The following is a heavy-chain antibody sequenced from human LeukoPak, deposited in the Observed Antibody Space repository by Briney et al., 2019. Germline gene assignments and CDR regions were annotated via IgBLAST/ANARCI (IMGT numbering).Heavy chain of an antibody. Sequence: GGSLRLSCAASGFTLSSYGMSWVRQAPGKGLEWVSAISGSGGSTYYADSVKGRFTISRDNSKNTLYLQMNSLRAEDTAVYYCAKASGIAAAGRGDYWGQGTLVTVSS. CDR2: ISGSGGST. D-gene: IGHD6-13*01. J-gene: IGHJ4*02. V-gene: IGHV3-23*01. CDR3: AKASGIAAAGRGDY. CDR1: GFTLSSYG.